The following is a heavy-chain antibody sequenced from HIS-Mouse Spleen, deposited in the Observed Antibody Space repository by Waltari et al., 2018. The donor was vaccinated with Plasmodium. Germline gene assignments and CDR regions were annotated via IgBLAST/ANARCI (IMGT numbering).Heavy chain of an antibody. CDR2: IYYSWST. CDR3: ARRGGSYYYFDY. Sequence: QLQLQESGPGLVKPSETLSLTCTVSGGSISSSSYYWGWIRQPPGKGLAWIGSIYYSWSTYYNPSLKSRVTISVDTSKNQFSLKLSSVTAADTAVYYCARRGGSYYYFDYWGQGTLVTVSS. CDR1: GGSISSSSYY. V-gene: IGHV4-39*01. J-gene: IGHJ4*02. D-gene: IGHD1-26*01.